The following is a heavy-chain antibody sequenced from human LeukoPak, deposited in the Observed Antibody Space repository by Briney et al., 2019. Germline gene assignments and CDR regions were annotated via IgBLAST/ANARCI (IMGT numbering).Heavy chain of an antibody. D-gene: IGHD3-10*01. J-gene: IGHJ4*02. CDR1: GFTFSSYA. Sequence: PGGSLRHSCAASGFTFSSYAMSWVRQAPGKGLEWVSAISGSGGSTYYADSVKGRFTISRDNSKNTLYLQMNSLRAEDTAVYYCAKLSGGSGSYALDYWGQGTLVTVSS. CDR3: AKLSGGSGSYALDY. V-gene: IGHV3-23*01. CDR2: ISGSGGST.